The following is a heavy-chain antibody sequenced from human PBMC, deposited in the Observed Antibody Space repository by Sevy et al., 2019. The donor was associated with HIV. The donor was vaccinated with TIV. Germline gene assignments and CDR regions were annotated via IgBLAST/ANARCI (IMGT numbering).Heavy chain of an antibody. J-gene: IGHJ6*02. CDR1: GFTFSTYS. CDR3: ARAVADSNCYSGLDF. V-gene: IGHV3-33*01. CDR2: IWFDGSNK. D-gene: IGHD6-19*01. Sequence: GGSLRLSCAASGFTFSTYSMHWVRQAPGKGLEWVALIWFDGSNKYYADSVKGRFSVSRDNSDSTLYLQMNILRAEATAVYYCARAVADSNCYSGLDFWGQGTTVTVSS.